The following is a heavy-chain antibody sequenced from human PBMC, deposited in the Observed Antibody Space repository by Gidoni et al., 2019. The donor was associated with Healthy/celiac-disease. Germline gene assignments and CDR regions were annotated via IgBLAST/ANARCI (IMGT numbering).Heavy chain of an antibody. CDR2: IKSKTDGGTT. Sequence: EVQLVESGGGLVKPGGSLRLSCAASGFTFSNAWMSWVRQAPGKGLEWVGLIKSKTDGGTTDYAAPVKGRFTISRDDSKNTLYLQMNSLKTEDTAVYYCTTAGFITIFGVVIDRDYYYYGMDVWGQGTTVTVSS. J-gene: IGHJ6*02. V-gene: IGHV3-15*01. CDR3: TTAGFITIFGVVIDRDYYYYGMDV. CDR1: GFTFSNAW. D-gene: IGHD3-3*01.